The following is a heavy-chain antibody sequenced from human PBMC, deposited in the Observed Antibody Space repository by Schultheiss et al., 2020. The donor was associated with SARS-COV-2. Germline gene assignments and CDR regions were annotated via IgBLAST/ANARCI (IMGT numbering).Heavy chain of an antibody. Sequence: ESLKISCTVSGGSISSYYWSWIRQPPGKGLEWIGEIYHSGSTYYNPSLKSRVTISVDTSKNQFSLKLSSVTAADTAVYYCARKGSYSSSWNSWGQGTLVTVSS. CDR2: IYHSGST. J-gene: IGHJ4*02. V-gene: IGHV4-59*04. D-gene: IGHD6-13*01. CDR1: GGSISSYY. CDR3: ARKGSYSSSWNS.